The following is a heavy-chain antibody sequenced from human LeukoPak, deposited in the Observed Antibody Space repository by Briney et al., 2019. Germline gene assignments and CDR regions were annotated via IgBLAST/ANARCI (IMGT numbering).Heavy chain of an antibody. Sequence: GGSLRLSCAASGFTFSNYNMNWVRQPSGKGLQGVSYISSSSNIIYYADSVKGRFTISRDNAKNSLFLQMNSLRAEDTAVYYCARDFAREFTIDYWGQGTLVTVSS. J-gene: IGHJ4*02. V-gene: IGHV3-48*01. CDR1: GFTFSNYN. D-gene: IGHD3-10*01. CDR3: ARDFAREFTIDY. CDR2: ISSSSNII.